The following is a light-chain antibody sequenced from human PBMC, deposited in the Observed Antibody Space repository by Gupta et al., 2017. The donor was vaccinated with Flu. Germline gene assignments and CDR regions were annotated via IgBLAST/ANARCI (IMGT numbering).Light chain of an antibody. V-gene: IGKV2-30*01. CDR1: QGLVYSDGNTY. J-gene: IGKJ1*01. CDR2: QVS. Sequence: DVVMTQSPLSLPVTLGPPASISCRSSQGLVYSDGNTYLHWFQQRPGQSPRRLIHQVSHRESGVPDRFSGSGSGTDFTLKISRVEAEDVGIYFCMQGAHWPWAFGQGTTVEIK. CDR3: MQGAHWPWA.